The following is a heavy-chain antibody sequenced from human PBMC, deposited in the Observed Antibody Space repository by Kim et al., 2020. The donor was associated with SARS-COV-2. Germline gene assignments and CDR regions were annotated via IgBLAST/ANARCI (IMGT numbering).Heavy chain of an antibody. CDR2: INHSGST. D-gene: IGHD3-10*01. CDR3: ARGGYYGSGSYVKDYGMDV. CDR1: GGSFSGYY. J-gene: IGHJ6*02. Sequence: SETLSLTCAVYGGSFSGYYWSWIRQPPGKGLEWIGEINHSGSTNYNPSLKSRVTISVDTSKNQFSLKLSSVTAADTAVYYCARGGYYGSGSYVKDYGMDVWGQGTTVTVSS. V-gene: IGHV4-34*01.